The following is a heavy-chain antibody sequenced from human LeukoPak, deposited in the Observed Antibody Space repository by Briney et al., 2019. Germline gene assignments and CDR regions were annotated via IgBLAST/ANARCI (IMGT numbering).Heavy chain of an antibody. J-gene: IGHJ3*02. D-gene: IGHD5-24*01. Sequence: ASVKVSCTASGYTFTSYDINWVRQATGQGLEWMGRINPNSGGTNYAQKFQGRVTMTRDTSISTAYMELSRLRSDDTAVYYCASRRDGYKGAFDIWGQGTMVTVSS. V-gene: IGHV1-2*06. CDR3: ASRRDGYKGAFDI. CDR2: INPNSGGT. CDR1: GYTFTSYD.